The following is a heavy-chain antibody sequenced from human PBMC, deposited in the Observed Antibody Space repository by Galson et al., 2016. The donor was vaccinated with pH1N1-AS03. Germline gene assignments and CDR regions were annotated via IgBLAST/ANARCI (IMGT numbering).Heavy chain of an antibody. CDR3: ATDNWNSFDP. CDR1: GYTFTSVG. D-gene: IGHD1-1*01. Sequence: SVKVSCKASGYTFTSVGISWVRQAPGQGLEWVGWIRTANGKTHYAQNFQGRVTMTSDISTDTVYMELTRLISDDTAVYYCATDNWNSFDPWGQGTLVTVSS. J-gene: IGHJ5*02. CDR2: IRTANGKT. V-gene: IGHV1-18*01.